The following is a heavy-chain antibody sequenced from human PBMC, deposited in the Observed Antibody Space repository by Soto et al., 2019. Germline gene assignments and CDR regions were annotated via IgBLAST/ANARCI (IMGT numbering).Heavy chain of an antibody. CDR1: GLTFSGYG. CDR2: ITYDGSST. V-gene: IGHV3-30*18. J-gene: IGHJ4*02. D-gene: IGHD3-10*01. CDR3: AKDRMGRGWRTLDS. Sequence: QVQMVESGGGVVQPGTSLRLSCVVTGLTFSGYGMHWVRQAPGKGLEWVADITYDGSSTYYADAVKGRFTVSRDNSKNILYLQITSLRGDDTAMYYCAKDRMGRGWRTLDSWGQGTLVIVSS.